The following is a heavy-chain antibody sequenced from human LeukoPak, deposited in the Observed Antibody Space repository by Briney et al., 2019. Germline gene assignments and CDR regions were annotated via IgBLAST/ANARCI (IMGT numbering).Heavy chain of an antibody. V-gene: IGHV3-48*03. D-gene: IGHD4-11*01. CDR1: GFTFSSHE. CDR2: IGRSGGNI. CDR3: ARDGSNFDPFDY. J-gene: IGHJ4*02. Sequence: LPGGSLRLSCAASGFTFSSHEMNWVRQAPGKGLERVSYIGRSGGNIDYTDSVEGRFTISRDNAKNSLYLQMNSLRAEDTAVYYCARDGSNFDPFDYWGQGTLVTVSS.